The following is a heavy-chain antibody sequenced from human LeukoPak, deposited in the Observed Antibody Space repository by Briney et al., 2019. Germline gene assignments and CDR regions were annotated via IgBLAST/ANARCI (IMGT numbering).Heavy chain of an antibody. Sequence: SETLSLTCTVSGGSISSYYWSWIRQPPGKGLEWIGYIYYSGSTNYNPSLKSRVTISVDTSKNQFSLKLSSVTAADTAVYYCARKSEQWLVYYHYYYMDVWGKGTTVTISS. D-gene: IGHD6-19*01. V-gene: IGHV4-59*12. CDR3: ARKSEQWLVYYHYYYMDV. J-gene: IGHJ6*03. CDR2: IYYSGST. CDR1: GGSISSYY.